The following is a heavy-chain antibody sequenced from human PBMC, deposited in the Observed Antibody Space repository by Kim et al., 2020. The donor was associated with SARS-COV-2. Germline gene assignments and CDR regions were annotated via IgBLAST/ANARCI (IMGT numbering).Heavy chain of an antibody. CDR2: IAGSGEST. CDR3: ANHPVGRFLSFDY. Sequence: GGSLRLSCAASGFTFSNYAMLWVRQAPGKGLEWVSTIAGSGESTYYADSVKGRFTISRDNSKNTLFLQVNSLRAGDTAVYYCANHPVGRFLSFDYWGQGTPVAVSS. D-gene: IGHD1-26*01. CDR1: GFTFSNYA. J-gene: IGHJ4*02. V-gene: IGHV3-23*01.